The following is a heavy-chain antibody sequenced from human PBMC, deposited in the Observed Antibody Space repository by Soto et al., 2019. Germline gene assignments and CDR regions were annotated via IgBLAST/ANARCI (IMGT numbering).Heavy chain of an antibody. Sequence: PSETLSLTCGVYGGSFSGYYWNWIRQPPGKGLEWIGSIYYSGSTYYNPSLKSRVTISVDTSKNQFSLKLSSVIAADTAVYYCARHLKNSNYYYYSGMDVWGQGTTVTVSS. D-gene: IGHD4-4*01. CDR1: GGSFSGYY. CDR2: IYYSGST. V-gene: IGHV4-34*01. CDR3: ARHLKNSNYYYYSGMDV. J-gene: IGHJ6*02.